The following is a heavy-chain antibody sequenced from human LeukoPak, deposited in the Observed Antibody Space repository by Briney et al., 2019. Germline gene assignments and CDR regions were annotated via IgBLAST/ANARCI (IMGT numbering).Heavy chain of an antibody. CDR2: ISYDGSNK. D-gene: IGHD1-26*01. Sequence: GGSLRLSCAASGFTFNSYGMHWVRQAPGKGLEWVAVISYDGSNKYYADSVKGRFTISRDNSKNTLYLQMNSLRADDTAVYYCARVFAGATVDYWGQGTLVTVSS. CDR1: GFTFNSYG. CDR3: ARVFAGATVDY. J-gene: IGHJ4*02. V-gene: IGHV3-30*19.